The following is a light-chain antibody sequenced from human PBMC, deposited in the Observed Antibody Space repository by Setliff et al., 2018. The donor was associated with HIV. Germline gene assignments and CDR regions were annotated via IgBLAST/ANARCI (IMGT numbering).Light chain of an antibody. CDR3: CSFIGTYTVLYV. V-gene: IGLV2-11*01. Sequence: QSVLTQPRSVSGSPGQSVTISCTGTSSDVSWYQQYPGKGPKLLLYDVTKRPSGVPDRFSGSKSGNTATLTISGLQAEDEAEYYCCSFIGTYTVLYVFGAGTKVTV. CDR1: SSDV. J-gene: IGLJ1*01. CDR2: DVT.